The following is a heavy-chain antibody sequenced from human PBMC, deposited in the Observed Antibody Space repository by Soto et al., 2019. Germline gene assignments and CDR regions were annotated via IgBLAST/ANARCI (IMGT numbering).Heavy chain of an antibody. CDR3: ARAEVDVPTP. CDR2: ISGSGGGT. V-gene: IGHV3-23*01. Sequence: GGSLRLSCAASGFTFRSYAMSWVRQAPGKGLEWVSLISGSGGGTYYADSVKGRFTISRDNAKNTLYLQMNSLRAEDTAVYYCARAEVDVPTPWGQGTLVTVSS. J-gene: IGHJ5*02. CDR1: GFTFRSYA. D-gene: IGHD2-15*01.